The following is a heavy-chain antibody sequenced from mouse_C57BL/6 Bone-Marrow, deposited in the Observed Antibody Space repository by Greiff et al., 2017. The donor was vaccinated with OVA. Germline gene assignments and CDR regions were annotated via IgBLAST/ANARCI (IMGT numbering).Heavy chain of an antibody. V-gene: IGHV5-6*01. J-gene: IGHJ2*01. CDR3: ARPSDGYFYYFDY. D-gene: IGHD2-3*01. CDR2: ISSGGSYT. CDR1: GFTFSSYG. Sequence: EVQVVESGGDLVKPGGSLKLSCAASGFTFSSYGMSWVRQTPDKRLEWVATISSGGSYTYYPDSVKGRFTISRDNAKNTLYLQMSSLKSEDTAMYYCARPSDGYFYYFDYWGQGTTLTVSS.